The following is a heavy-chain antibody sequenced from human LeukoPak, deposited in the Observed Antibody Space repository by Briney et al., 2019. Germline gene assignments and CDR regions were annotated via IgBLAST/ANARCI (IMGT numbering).Heavy chain of an antibody. D-gene: IGHD2-15*01. V-gene: IGHV3-7*01. Sequence: LAGGSLRLSCAASVFTFSSYWMSWVRQAPGKGLEWVANIKQGGSEKYYVDSVKGRFTISRDNAKNSLYLQMNSLRAEDTAVYYCARDYGYCSGGSCYSLYYYYYGMDVWGQGTTVTVSS. J-gene: IGHJ6*02. CDR1: VFTFSSYW. CDR2: IKQGGSEK. CDR3: ARDYGYCSGGSCYSLYYYYYGMDV.